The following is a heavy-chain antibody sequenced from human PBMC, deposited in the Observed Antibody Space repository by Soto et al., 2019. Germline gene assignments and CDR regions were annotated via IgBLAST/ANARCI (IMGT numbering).Heavy chain of an antibody. Sequence: QVQLVESGGGVVQPGRSLRLSCAASGFTFSSYAMHWVRQAPGKGLEWVAVISYDGSNNYYADSVKGRFTISRDNSKNTLYLQMNSLRAEDTAVYYCASSGWYRSSWFDPWGQGTLVTVSS. V-gene: IGHV3-30-3*01. CDR2: ISYDGSNN. J-gene: IGHJ5*02. CDR3: ASSGWYRSSWFDP. CDR1: GFTFSSYA. D-gene: IGHD6-19*01.